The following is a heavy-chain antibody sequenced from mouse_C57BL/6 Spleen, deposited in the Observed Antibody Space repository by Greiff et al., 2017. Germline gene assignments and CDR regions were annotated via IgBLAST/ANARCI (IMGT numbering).Heavy chain of an antibody. CDR1: GFTFSDYG. Sequence: EVQLQESGGGLVKPGGSLKLSCAASGFTFSDYGMHWVRQAPEKGLEWVAYISSGSSTIYYADTVKGRFTISRDNAKNTLFLQMTSLRSEDTAMYYCARGDTGTGFAYWGQGTLVTVSA. CDR2: ISSGSSTI. D-gene: IGHD4-1*01. J-gene: IGHJ3*01. CDR3: ARGDTGTGFAY. V-gene: IGHV5-17*01.